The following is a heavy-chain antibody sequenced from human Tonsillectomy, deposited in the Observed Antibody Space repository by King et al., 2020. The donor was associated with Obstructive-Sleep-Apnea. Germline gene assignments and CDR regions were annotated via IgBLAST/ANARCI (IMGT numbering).Heavy chain of an antibody. Sequence: QLQESGPGLVKPSETLSLTCTVSGGSISSSSYYWGWIRQPPGKGLEWIGTSYYSGSTYHNSSLKSRVTISVDTSKNQFSLKLSSVTAADTAVYYCARAIAAAGTGYAFDIWGHGTMATVSS. CDR1: GGSISSSSYY. CDR2: SYYSGST. D-gene: IGHD6-13*01. CDR3: ARAIAAAGTGYAFDI. J-gene: IGHJ3*02. V-gene: IGHV4-39*07.